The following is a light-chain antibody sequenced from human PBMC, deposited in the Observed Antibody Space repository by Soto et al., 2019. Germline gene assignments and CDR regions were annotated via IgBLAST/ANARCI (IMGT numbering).Light chain of an antibody. Sequence: EIVLTQSPAALSVSPGEKATLSCRASQSVSTNFAWYQQKPGQAPRLLIYGASTRATGIPARFSGSGSGTDFTLTISSLQSEDFAVYYCQQYNNWPAYTFGQGTKLEIK. J-gene: IGKJ2*01. CDR2: GAS. V-gene: IGKV3-15*01. CDR1: QSVSTN. CDR3: QQYNNWPAYT.